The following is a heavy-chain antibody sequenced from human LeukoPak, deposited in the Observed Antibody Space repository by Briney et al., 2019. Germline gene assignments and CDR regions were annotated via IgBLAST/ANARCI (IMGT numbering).Heavy chain of an antibody. CDR1: GFIFSHHG. D-gene: IGHD5-18*01. CDR2: IRSNGVIT. V-gene: IGHV3-48*01. CDR3: ARTPREYSYGPYYYYYMDV. Sequence: GGTLRLSCAASGFIFSHHGMNWVRQAPGKGLEWVSGIRSNGVITYYADSVKGRFTISRENAKNSLYLQMNSLRAEDTAVYYCARTPREYSYGPYYYYYMDVWGKGTTVTVSS. J-gene: IGHJ6*03.